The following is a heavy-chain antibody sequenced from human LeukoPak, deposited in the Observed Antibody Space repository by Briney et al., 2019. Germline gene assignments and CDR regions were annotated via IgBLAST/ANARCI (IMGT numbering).Heavy chain of an antibody. CDR3: TTFDYAAFLI. D-gene: IGHD4/OR15-4a*01. J-gene: IGHJ3*02. Sequence: GGSLRLSCAVSGFTSSNAWMSWVRQAPGKGLEWVGRIKSKTDGGTRDYAAPVKGRFTISRDDLKNTLYLQMNSLKTEDTDVYYCTTFDYAAFLIWGQGTMVTVSS. CDR1: GFTSSNAW. CDR2: IKSKTDGGTR. V-gene: IGHV3-15*01.